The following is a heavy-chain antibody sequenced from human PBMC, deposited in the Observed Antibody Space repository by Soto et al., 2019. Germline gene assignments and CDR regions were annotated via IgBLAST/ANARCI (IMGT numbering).Heavy chain of an antibody. CDR2: INAGNGNT. CDR3: ARALNYYDASGGDY. Sequence: QVHLVQSGAEEKKPGASVKISCTTSGYTFTNFAMHWVRQAPGQGLEWMGWINAGNGNTRYSQKFXGXVXXTRSTPANTAYLELRRLRSEDSALYYCARALNYYDASGGDYWGQGTLVTVSS. V-gene: IGHV1-3*05. CDR1: GYTFTNFA. J-gene: IGHJ4*02. D-gene: IGHD3-22*01.